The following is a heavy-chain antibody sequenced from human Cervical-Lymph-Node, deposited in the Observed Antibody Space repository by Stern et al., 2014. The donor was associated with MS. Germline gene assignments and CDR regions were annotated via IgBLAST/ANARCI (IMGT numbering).Heavy chain of an antibody. V-gene: IGHV2-5*02. Sequence: QITLKESGPTLVKPTQTLTLTCTFSGFSLNTLGVGVGWVRQPPGKALEWLGIIYWDDDKRYSPSLRNRLTITKETFTKQVGLQPPTPAPVTPPTYYFPPVLLRLGKISPPPLSSWGQGTLVTVSS. D-gene: IGHD3-16*01. CDR3: PPVLLRLGKISPPPLSS. CDR2: IYWDDDK. CDR1: GFSLNTLGVG. J-gene: IGHJ5*02.